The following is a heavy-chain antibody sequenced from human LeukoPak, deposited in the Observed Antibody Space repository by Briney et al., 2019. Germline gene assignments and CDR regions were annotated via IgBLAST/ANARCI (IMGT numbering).Heavy chain of an antibody. V-gene: IGHV4-34*01. CDR2: INHSGST. J-gene: IGHJ4*02. CDR1: GGSISSYY. Sequence: PSETLSLTCTVSGGSISSYYWSWIRQPPGKGLEWIGEINHSGSTNYNPSLKSRVTISVDTSKNQFSLKLSSVTAADTAVYYCARGQIAAAGTDDYWGQGTLVTVSS. CDR3: ARGQIAAAGTDDY. D-gene: IGHD6-13*01.